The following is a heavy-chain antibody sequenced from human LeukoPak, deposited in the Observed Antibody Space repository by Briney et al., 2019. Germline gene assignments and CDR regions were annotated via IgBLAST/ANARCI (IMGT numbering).Heavy chain of an antibody. J-gene: IGHJ4*02. CDR2: INHSGST. V-gene: IGHV4-34*01. D-gene: IGHD6-6*01. CDR1: GGSFSGYY. CDR3: ARVKNRSIAARPFDY. Sequence: SETLSLTCAVYGGSFSGYYWSWIRQPPGKGLEWIGEINHSGSTNYNSSLKSRVTISVDTSKNQFSLKLSSVTAADTAVYYCARVKNRSIAARPFDYWGQGTLVTVSS.